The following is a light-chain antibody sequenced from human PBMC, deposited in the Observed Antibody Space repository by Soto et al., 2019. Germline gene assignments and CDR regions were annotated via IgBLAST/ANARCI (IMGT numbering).Light chain of an antibody. CDR2: GVS. CDR3: CSYAGTYTVF. CDR1: SSDVGGYNY. J-gene: IGLJ2*01. Sequence: QSVLTQPRSVSGSPGQSVTISCTGTSSDVGGYNYVSWYQHHPDTVPKLIIFGVSKRPSGVPDRFSGSKSGNTASLTISGLQAEDEADYFCCSYAGTYTVFFGGGTKVTVL. V-gene: IGLV2-11*01.